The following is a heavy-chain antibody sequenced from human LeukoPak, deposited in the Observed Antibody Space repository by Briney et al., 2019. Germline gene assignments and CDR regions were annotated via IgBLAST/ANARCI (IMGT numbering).Heavy chain of an antibody. Sequence: SETLSLTCTVSGGSISSSSYYWGWIRQPPGKGLEWIGSIYYSGSTYYNPSLKSRVTISVDTSKNQFSLKLSSVTAADTAVYYCARRSPYSTGWSSYFDYWGQGALVTVSS. CDR2: IYYSGST. D-gene: IGHD6-19*01. V-gene: IGHV4-39*07. CDR1: GGSISSSSYY. J-gene: IGHJ4*02. CDR3: ARRSPYSTGWSSYFDY.